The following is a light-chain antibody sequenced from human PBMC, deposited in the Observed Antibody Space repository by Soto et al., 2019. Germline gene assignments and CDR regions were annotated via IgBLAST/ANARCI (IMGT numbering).Light chain of an antibody. Sequence: DIQMTQSPSSLSASVGDRVTVTCRASQSIGRCFNWYQQKPGKAPKLLIYDVSSLQTGVPSRFSGDESGTDFLLTISRLQPEVVATYYCQQSFSAPRTFGQGTKLDIK. CDR3: QQSFSAPRT. J-gene: IGKJ2*01. CDR2: DVS. CDR1: QSIGRC. V-gene: IGKV1-39*01.